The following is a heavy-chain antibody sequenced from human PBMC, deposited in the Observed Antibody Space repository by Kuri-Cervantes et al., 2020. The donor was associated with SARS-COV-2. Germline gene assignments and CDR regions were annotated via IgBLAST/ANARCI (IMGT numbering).Heavy chain of an antibody. CDR1: GNTFTNYY. V-gene: IGHV1-46*01. D-gene: IGHD3-9*01. CDR3: ARGPLVLRYFDWLLYKYYFDY. Sequence: ASVKVSCKASGNTFTNYYVHWVRQAPGQGLEWLGIINPSGGSTSYAQTFQGRLTMTRDASTSTVYMELSSLRSEDTAVYYCARGPLVLRYFDWLLYKYYFDYWGQGTLVTVSS. CDR2: INPSGGST. J-gene: IGHJ4*02.